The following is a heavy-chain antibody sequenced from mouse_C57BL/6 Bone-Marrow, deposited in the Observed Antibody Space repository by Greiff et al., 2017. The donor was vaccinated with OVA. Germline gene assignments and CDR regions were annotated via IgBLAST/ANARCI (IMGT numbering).Heavy chain of an antibody. CDR1: GYTFTSYW. V-gene: IGHV1-69*01. CDR2: IDPSDSYT. D-gene: IGHD1-1*01. J-gene: IGHJ2*01. Sequence: QVQLKQPGAELVMPGASVKLSCKASGYTFTSYWMHWVKQRPGQGLEWIGEIDPSDSYTNYNQKFKGKSTLTVDKSSSTAYMQLSSLTSEDSAVYYCASGYYGSSLDYWGQGTTLTVSS. CDR3: ASGYYGSSLDY.